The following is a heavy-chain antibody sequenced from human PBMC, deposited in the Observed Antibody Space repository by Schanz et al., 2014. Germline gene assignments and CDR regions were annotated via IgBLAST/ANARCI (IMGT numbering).Heavy chain of an antibody. CDR2: ITAYNGNT. CDR3: ARGGYSSGWYDRDIAHFDY. Sequence: QVQLVQSGAEVKKPGASVKVSCKASGYTFTDYGLSWVRQAPGQGLEWLGWITAYNGNTNYAQKLQGRVTMTTDTSTSTAYMELRSLRSDDTAVYYCARGGYSSGWYDRDIAHFDYWGQGTLVNVSS. D-gene: IGHD6-19*01. CDR1: GYTFTDYG. J-gene: IGHJ4*02. V-gene: IGHV1-18*01.